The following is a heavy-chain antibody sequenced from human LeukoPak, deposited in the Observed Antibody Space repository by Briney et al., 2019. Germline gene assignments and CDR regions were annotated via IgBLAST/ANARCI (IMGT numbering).Heavy chain of an antibody. D-gene: IGHD1-26*01. Sequence: GGSLRLSCAAAGFTFSSYWMNWVRQAPGKGLEWVAVIRPDGSAKSYVDSVRGRFTISRDNAQNSLDLQMNSLRVEDTAVYYCARGWSGSCDFWGQGTLVTVSS. CDR2: IRPDGSAK. V-gene: IGHV3-7*04. J-gene: IGHJ4*02. CDR1: GFTFSSYW. CDR3: ARGWSGSCDF.